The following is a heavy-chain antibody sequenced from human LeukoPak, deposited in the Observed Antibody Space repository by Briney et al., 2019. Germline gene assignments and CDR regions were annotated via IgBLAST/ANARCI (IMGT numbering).Heavy chain of an antibody. J-gene: IGHJ4*02. CDR3: AGGVVVAATRH. V-gene: IGHV3-21*01. CDR1: GFTFSSYS. D-gene: IGHD2-15*01. Sequence: GGSLRLSCAASGFTFSSYSMNWVRQAPGKGLEWVSSISSSSSYIYYADSVKGRFTISRDNAKNSLYLQMNSLRAEDTAVHYCAGGVVVAATRHWGQGTLVTVSS. CDR2: ISSSSSYI.